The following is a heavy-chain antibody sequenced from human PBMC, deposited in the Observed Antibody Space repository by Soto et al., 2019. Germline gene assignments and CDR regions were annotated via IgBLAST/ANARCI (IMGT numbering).Heavy chain of an antibody. CDR2: ISGSGTYT. CDR3: ARSSGWRQVVGHKYGLDV. Sequence: QVQLVESGGGLVKPGGSLRLSCAVSGFTVSDHYMTWIRQAPGKGLEGVSNISGSGTYTNYADSVKGRFIISRDIAQNSLWLQINSLRAEDTALYYCARSSGWRQVVGHKYGLDVWGQGTAVTVSS. J-gene: IGHJ6*02. CDR1: GFTVSDHY. D-gene: IGHD3-10*01. V-gene: IGHV3-11*06.